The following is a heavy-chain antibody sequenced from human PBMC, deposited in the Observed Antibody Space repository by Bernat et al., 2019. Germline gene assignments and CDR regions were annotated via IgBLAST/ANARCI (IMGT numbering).Heavy chain of an antibody. Sequence: EVQLVESGGGLVQPGGSLRLSCAASGFTVSSNYMSWVRQAPGKGLEWVSVIYRGGSTYYADSVKGRFTISRDNSKNTPYLQMNSLRAEDTAVYYCARDRTYYYDSSGYYYDYWGQGTLVTVSS. V-gene: IGHV3-66*01. D-gene: IGHD3-22*01. CDR1: GFTVSSNY. J-gene: IGHJ4*02. CDR3: ARDRTYYYDSSGYYYDY. CDR2: IYRGGST.